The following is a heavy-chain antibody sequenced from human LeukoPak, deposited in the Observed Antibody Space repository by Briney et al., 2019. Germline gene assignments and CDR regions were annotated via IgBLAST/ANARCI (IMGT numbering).Heavy chain of an antibody. CDR3: AREGKYYVIQH. CDR1: GFTFSDYY. Sequence: GGSLRLSCAASGFTFSDYYMSWIRQAPGKGLVWVSRINSDGSSTSYADSVKGRFTISRDNAKNTLYLQMNSLRAEDTAVYYCAREGKYYVIQHWGQGTLVTVSS. CDR2: INSDGSST. J-gene: IGHJ1*01. V-gene: IGHV3-74*01. D-gene: IGHD3-10*02.